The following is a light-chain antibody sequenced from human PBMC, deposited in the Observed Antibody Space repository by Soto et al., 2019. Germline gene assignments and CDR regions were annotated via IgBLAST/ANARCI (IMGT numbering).Light chain of an antibody. J-gene: IGLJ2*01. CDR3: ATWDGSLPAEV. V-gene: IGLV2-14*01. Sequence: QSVLTQPASVSGSPGQSITFSCTGTSSDIGVYNYVSWYQQHPGKAPKLMIYEVNNRPSGVSNRFSGSKSGTSGTLDITGLQTGDEADYYCATWDGSLPAEVFGGGTKLTVL. CDR1: SSDIGVYNY. CDR2: EVN.